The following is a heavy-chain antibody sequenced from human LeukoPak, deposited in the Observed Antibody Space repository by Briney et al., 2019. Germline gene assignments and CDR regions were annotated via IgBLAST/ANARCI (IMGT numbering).Heavy chain of an antibody. D-gene: IGHD3-3*01. J-gene: IGHJ3*02. Sequence: ASVKVSCKASGYTFTSYYMHWVRQAPGQGPEWMGIINPSGGSTSHAQKFQGRVTMARDTSRSTVYMELSSLRSEDTAVYYCARGGFADYDFWSGSTDGFDIWGQGTMVTVSS. CDR3: ARGGFADYDFWSGSTDGFDI. CDR2: INPSGGST. CDR1: GYTFTSYY. V-gene: IGHV1-46*01.